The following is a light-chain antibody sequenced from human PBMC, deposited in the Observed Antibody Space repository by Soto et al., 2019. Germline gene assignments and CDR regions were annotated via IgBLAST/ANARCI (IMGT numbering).Light chain of an antibody. CDR3: QQRSYWPPT. V-gene: IGKV3-11*01. CDR2: DAS. J-gene: IGKJ1*01. Sequence: EIVLTQSPATLSLSPGERATLSCRVSQSVTRYLSWYQQKGGQAPRLLIYDASNRATGIPARFSGSGSGTEFTLPISSLEPDDFAVYYCQQRSYWPPTFGQGTKVEIK. CDR1: QSVTRY.